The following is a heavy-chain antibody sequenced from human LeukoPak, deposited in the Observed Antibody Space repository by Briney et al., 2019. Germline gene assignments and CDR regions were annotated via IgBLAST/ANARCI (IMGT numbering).Heavy chain of an antibody. CDR2: IIPIFGTA. Sequence: GASVKVSCKASGGTFSSYAISWVRQAPGQGLERMGGIIPIFGTANYAQKFQGRVTITADESTSTAYMELSSLRSEDTAVYYCARDSSEFRSLIPHWGQGTLVTVSS. CDR1: GGTFSSYA. V-gene: IGHV1-69*13. CDR3: ARDSSEFRSLIPH. D-gene: IGHD2-21*01. J-gene: IGHJ1*01.